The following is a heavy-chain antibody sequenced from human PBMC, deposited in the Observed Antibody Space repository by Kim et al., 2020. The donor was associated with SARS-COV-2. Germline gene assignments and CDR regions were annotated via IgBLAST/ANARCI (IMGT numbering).Heavy chain of an antibody. CDR1: GYTFTSCG. Sequence: ASVKVSCKASGYTFTSCGIAWVRQAPGQGLEWMGWIHPKNGNTSYAENLQVRGTMTTDTSTSTAYLELRSLRSDDTAVYFCARDERGYDFWSGYYNDWGQGTLITVSS. D-gene: IGHD3-3*01. J-gene: IGHJ4*02. V-gene: IGHV1-18*01. CDR3: ARDERGYDFWSGYYND. CDR2: IHPKNGNT.